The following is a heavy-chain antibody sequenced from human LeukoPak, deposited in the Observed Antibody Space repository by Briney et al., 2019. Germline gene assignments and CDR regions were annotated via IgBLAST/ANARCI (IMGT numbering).Heavy chain of an antibody. CDR3: AKGGYYDSGRYLNY. D-gene: IGHD3-22*01. J-gene: IGHJ4*02. Sequence: GGSLRLSCAASGFTFSSYAMHWVRQAPGKGLEWVAVISYDGSNKYYADSVKGRFTISRDNSKNTLYLQMNSLRAEDTAVYYCAKGGYYDSGRYLNYWGQGTLVTVSS. CDR1: GFTFSSYA. V-gene: IGHV3-30*04. CDR2: ISYDGSNK.